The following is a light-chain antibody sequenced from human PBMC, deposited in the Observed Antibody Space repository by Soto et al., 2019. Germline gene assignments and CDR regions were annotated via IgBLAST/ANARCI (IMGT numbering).Light chain of an antibody. CDR2: EVS. Sequence: QSALNQPASVSRSPRQSLTISCTGTSSDVGGYKYVTWYQQNPGKAPKVLIYEVSNRFSGVSNRFSGSKSGNTASLTISGLQAEDEADYFCSSYTSTNTYVFGSGTKVTV. J-gene: IGLJ1*01. V-gene: IGLV2-14*01. CDR1: SSDVGGYKY. CDR3: SSYTSTNTYV.